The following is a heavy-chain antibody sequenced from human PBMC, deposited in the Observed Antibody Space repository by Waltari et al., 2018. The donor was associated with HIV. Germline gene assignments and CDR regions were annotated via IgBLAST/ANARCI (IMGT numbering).Heavy chain of an antibody. J-gene: IGHJ6*02. CDR2: IYYSGST. Sequence: QVQLQESGPGLVKPSETLSLTCTVSGGSISSYYWRWIRQPPGKGLEWIGYIYYSGSTNYTPSLKRRVTISVDTSKNQFSLKLSSVTAADTAVYYCAGSPHPGDYYYGMDVWGQGTTVTVSS. CDR3: AGSPHPGDYYYGMDV. CDR1: GGSISSYY. V-gene: IGHV4-59*01.